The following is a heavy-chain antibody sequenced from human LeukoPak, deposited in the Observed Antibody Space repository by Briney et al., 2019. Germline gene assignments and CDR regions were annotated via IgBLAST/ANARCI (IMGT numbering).Heavy chain of an antibody. Sequence: QSGGSLRLSCAASGFTFSSYGMSWVRQAPGKGLEWVSAISGSGGSTYYADSVKGRFTISRDNSKNTLYLQMNSLRAEDTAVYYCAKDRRAVAGTWNWGQGTLVTVSS. CDR3: AKDRRAVAGTWN. V-gene: IGHV3-23*01. D-gene: IGHD6-19*01. J-gene: IGHJ4*02. CDR2: ISGSGGST. CDR1: GFTFSSYG.